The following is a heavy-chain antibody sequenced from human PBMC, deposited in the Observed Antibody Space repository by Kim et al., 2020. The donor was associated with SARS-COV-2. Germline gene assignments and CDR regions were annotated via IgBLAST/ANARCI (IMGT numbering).Heavy chain of an antibody. CDR3: ARDGDIVVVTAIIGYFDY. CDR2: INAGNGNT. V-gene: IGHV1-3*01. D-gene: IGHD2-21*02. Sequence: ASVKVSCKASGYTFTSYAMHWVRQAPGQRLEWMGWINAGNGNTKYSQKFQGRVTITRDTSASTAYMELSSLRSEDTAVYYCARDGDIVVVTAIIGYFDYWGQGTLVTVSS. J-gene: IGHJ4*02. CDR1: GYTFTSYA.